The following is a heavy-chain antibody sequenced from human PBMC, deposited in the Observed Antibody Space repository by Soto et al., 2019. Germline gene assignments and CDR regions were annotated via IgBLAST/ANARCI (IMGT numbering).Heavy chain of an antibody. D-gene: IGHD4-17*01. CDR1: GGSISSSSYY. CDR3: RVWDGDASFCYYYGMDV. Sequence: QLQLQESGPGLVKPSETLSLTCTVSGGSISSSSYYWGWIRQPPGKGLEWIGSIYYSGSTYSNPSLNLRLAISADTSKNQFSLKLSSVTAADTAVYYCRVWDGDASFCYYYGMDVWGQGTTVTVSS. CDR2: IYYSGST. V-gene: IGHV4-39*01. J-gene: IGHJ6*02.